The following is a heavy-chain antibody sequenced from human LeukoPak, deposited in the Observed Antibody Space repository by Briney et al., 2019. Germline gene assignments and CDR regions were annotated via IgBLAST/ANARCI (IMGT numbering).Heavy chain of an antibody. V-gene: IGHV3-9*01. D-gene: IGHD2-15*01. Sequence: PSGGSLRLSCVASGFTFDDYAMHWVRQAPGKGLEWVSGISWNSGTIVYAVSVKGRFTISRDNAKNSLYLQMNSLRVEDTAFYYCAKVPYCTGGNCYVYFDYWGHGTLVTVSS. CDR2: ISWNSGTI. J-gene: IGHJ4*01. CDR1: GFTFDDYA. CDR3: AKVPYCTGGNCYVYFDY.